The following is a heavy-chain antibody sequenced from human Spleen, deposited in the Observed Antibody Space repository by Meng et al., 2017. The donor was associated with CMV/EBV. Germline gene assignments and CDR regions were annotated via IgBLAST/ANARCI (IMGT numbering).Heavy chain of an antibody. Sequence: KVSCKASGYRFTNYWIGWVRQMPGKGLEWMGIIYPGDSDTRYSPSFQGQVTISADKSINTAYLQWSSLKASDTAIYYCARHANYYYDSSGMFDPWGQGTLVTVSS. CDR3: ARHANYYYDSSGMFDP. CDR2: IYPGDSDT. D-gene: IGHD3-22*01. V-gene: IGHV5-51*01. CDR1: GYRFTNYW. J-gene: IGHJ5*02.